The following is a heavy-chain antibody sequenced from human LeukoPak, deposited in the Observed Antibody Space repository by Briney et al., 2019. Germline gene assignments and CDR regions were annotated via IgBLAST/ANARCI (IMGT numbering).Heavy chain of an antibody. D-gene: IGHD2/OR15-2a*01. CDR2: ISYDGSNR. J-gene: IGHJ4*02. Sequence: GRSLRLSCAASGFTFSSYAMHWVRQAPGKGLEWVAVISYDGSNRYYADSVKGRFTISRDNSKNTLYMHMNSLRAEDTAVYYCARDQPRAGVLTTIRRSFTTLAYWGQGTLVTVSS. V-gene: IGHV3-30*04. CDR1: GFTFSSYA. CDR3: ARDQPRAGVLTTIRRSFTTLAY.